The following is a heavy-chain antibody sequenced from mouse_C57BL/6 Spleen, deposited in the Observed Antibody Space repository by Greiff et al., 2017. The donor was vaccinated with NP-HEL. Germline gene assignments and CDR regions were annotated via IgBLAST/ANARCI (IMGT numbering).Heavy chain of an antibody. CDR3: ARGTFYWYFDV. CDR2: IYPGDGDT. Sequence: VQLQQSGPELVKPGASVKISCKASGYAFSSSWMNWVKQRPGKGLEWIGRIYPGDGDTNYNGKFKGKATLTADKSSSTAYMQLSSLTSDDSAVYFCARGTFYWYFDVWGTGTTVTVSS. V-gene: IGHV1-82*01. J-gene: IGHJ1*03. CDR1: GYAFSSSW. D-gene: IGHD3-3*01.